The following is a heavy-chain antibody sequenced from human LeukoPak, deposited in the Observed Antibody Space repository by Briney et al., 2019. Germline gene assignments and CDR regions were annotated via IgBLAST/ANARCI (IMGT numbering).Heavy chain of an antibody. CDR3: ARMHGEIDY. J-gene: IGHJ4*02. CDR1: GFTFSSYE. CDR2: ISSRGRNI. Sequence: GGSLRLPCAASGFTFSSYETHWVRQAPGKGLEGVSYISSRGRNIYYADSVKGRFTISRDNAKNSLYLQMNSLRAEDTAVYYCARMHGEIDYWGQGILVTVSS. D-gene: IGHD3-10*01. V-gene: IGHV3-48*03.